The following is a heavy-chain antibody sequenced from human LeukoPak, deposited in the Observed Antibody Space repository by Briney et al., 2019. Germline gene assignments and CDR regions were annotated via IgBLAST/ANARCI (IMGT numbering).Heavy chain of an antibody. CDR2: ISAYNGNT. V-gene: IGHV1-18*01. J-gene: IGHJ4*02. CDR1: GYTFTSYG. CDR3: ARDLFPYVNYDILTGGL. D-gene: IGHD3-9*01. Sequence: ASVKVSCKASGYTFTSYGISWVRQAPGQGLEWMGWISAYNGNTNYAQKLQGRVTMTTDTSTSTAYMELRSLRSDDTAVYYCARDLFPYVNYDILTGGLWGQGTLVTVSS.